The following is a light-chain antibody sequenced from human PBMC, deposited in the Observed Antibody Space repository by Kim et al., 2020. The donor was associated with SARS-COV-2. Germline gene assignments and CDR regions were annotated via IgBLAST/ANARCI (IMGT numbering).Light chain of an antibody. CDR3: QAWASSDRLYV. V-gene: IGLV3-1*01. CDR1: NLGDKC. Sequence: SYELTQPPSVSVSPGQTATITCSGYNLGDKCISWYQQQPGQSPVAIIYQDNQQPSGTAERFSGSNSRDAATPTISGTRAMDEADDYCQAWASSDRLYV. CDR2: QDN. J-gene: IGLJ1*01.